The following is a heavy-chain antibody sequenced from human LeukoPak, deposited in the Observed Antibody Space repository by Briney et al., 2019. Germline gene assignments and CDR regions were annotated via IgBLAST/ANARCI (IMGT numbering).Heavy chain of an antibody. J-gene: IGHJ5*02. D-gene: IGHD6-13*01. V-gene: IGHV3-7*01. Sequence: PGGSLRLSCAASRFSFRSYWMSWVRQAPGKGLEWVANIKRDGSERYYVDSVKGRFTISRDNAKNSLYLQMNSLRAEDTAVYYCAREGSSWYGGWWFDPWGQGTLVTVSS. CDR2: IKRDGSER. CDR3: AREGSSWYGGWWFDP. CDR1: RFSFRSYW.